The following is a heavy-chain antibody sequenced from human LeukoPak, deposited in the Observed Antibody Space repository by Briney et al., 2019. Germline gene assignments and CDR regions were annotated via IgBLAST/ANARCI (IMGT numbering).Heavy chain of an antibody. D-gene: IGHD3-22*01. CDR1: GYTFTGYY. Sequence: ASVKVSCKASGYTFTGYYMHWVRQAPGQGLEWMGWINPNSGGTNYAQKFQGRVTMTRDTSISTAYMELSRLRSDDTAVYYCARDPLYDSSGLDFDLWGRGTLVTVSS. J-gene: IGHJ2*01. CDR2: INPNSGGT. V-gene: IGHV1-2*02. CDR3: ARDPLYDSSGLDFDL.